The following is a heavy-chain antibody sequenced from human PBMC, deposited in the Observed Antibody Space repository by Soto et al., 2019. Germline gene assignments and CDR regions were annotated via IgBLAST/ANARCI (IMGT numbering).Heavy chain of an antibody. CDR1: SGSISSSNW. D-gene: IGHD3-3*01. CDR2: IYHSGST. Sequence: QVQLQESGPGLVKPSGTLSLTCAVSSGSISSSNWWSWVRQPPGKVLEWIGEIYHSGSTNYNPSLNSRVTISVDKSKNQFSLKLSSVTAADTAVYYCARAQRTNYDFWSGYPKGFFDLWGRGTLVTVSS. J-gene: IGHJ2*01. V-gene: IGHV4-4*02. CDR3: ARAQRTNYDFWSGYPKGFFDL.